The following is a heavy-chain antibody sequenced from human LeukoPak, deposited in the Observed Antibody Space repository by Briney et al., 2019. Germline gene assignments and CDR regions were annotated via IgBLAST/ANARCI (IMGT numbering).Heavy chain of an antibody. D-gene: IGHD2-15*01. CDR2: ISTSSSYI. J-gene: IGHJ4*02. CDR3: TKASAARCIGVFCYPFDH. Sequence: GGSLRLSCAASGFTFNAYNMIWVRQAPGKGLEWVSSISTSSSYIYYADSVKGRFTISRDNSKNILYLQMNSLRVEDTAVYYCTKASAARCIGVFCYPFDHWGQGTLVTVSS. CDR1: GFTFNAYN. V-gene: IGHV3-21*04.